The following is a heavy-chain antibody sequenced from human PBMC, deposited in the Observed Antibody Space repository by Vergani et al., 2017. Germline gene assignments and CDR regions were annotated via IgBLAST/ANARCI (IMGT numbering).Heavy chain of an antibody. CDR1: GYSFTSYW. CDR3: ARHLTVTTGEDAFDI. V-gene: IGHV5-10-1*03. CDR2: IDPSDSYT. J-gene: IGHJ3*02. D-gene: IGHD4-17*01. Sequence: EVQLVQSGAEVKKPGESLRISCKGSGYSFTSYWISWVRQMPGKGLEWMGRIDPSDSYTNYSPSFQGHVTISADKSISTAYLQWSSLKASDTAMSYCARHLTVTTGEDAFDIWGQGTMVTVSS.